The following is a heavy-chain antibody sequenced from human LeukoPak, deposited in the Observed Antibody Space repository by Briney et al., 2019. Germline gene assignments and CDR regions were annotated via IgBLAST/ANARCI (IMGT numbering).Heavy chain of an antibody. CDR1: GFSFSTYA. CDR3: AKQTRTTTAPDY. CDR2: ISGSGDNT. Sequence: SGGSLRLSCAASGFSFSTYAMSWVRQAPGKGLEWVSTISGSGDNTYYADSLKGRFTISGDSSKNTLYLQMNSLRAEDTAVCYCAKQTRTTTAPDYWGQGTLVTVSS. D-gene: IGHD1-1*01. V-gene: IGHV3-23*01. J-gene: IGHJ4*02.